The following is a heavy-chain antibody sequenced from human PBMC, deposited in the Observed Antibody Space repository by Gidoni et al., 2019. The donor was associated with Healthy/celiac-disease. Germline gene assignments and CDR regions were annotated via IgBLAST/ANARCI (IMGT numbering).Heavy chain of an antibody. J-gene: IGHJ4*02. Sequence: EVQLVESGGGLVQPGGSLRLSCAASGFTFSSYAMSWVRQAPGKGLEWVSAISGSGGSTYYADSVKGRFTISRDNSKNTLYLQMNSLRAEDTAVYYCAKIPYDFWSGYYSPYYFDYWGQGTLVTVSS. CDR2: ISGSGGST. D-gene: IGHD3-3*01. CDR1: GFTFSSYA. CDR3: AKIPYDFWSGYYSPYYFDY. V-gene: IGHV3-23*04.